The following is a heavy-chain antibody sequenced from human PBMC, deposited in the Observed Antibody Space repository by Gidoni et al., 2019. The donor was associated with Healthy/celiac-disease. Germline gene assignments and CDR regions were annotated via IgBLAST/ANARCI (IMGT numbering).Heavy chain of an antibody. Sequence: GGSPRLPRAASGFTSSNAWMSWVRQAPGKGLEWVGRIKSKTDGGTTDYAAPVKGRFTISRDDSRNTLYLQMNSLKTEDTAVYYCTTDLSGNYVYYYCYGMDVWGQGTTVTVSS. D-gene: IGHD4-4*01. CDR2: IKSKTDGGTT. CDR1: GFTSSNAW. CDR3: TTDLSGNYVYYYCYGMDV. V-gene: IGHV3-15*01. J-gene: IGHJ6*02.